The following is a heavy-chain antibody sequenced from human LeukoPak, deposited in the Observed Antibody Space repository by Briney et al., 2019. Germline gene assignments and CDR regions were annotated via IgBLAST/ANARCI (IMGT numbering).Heavy chain of an antibody. D-gene: IGHD6-13*01. Sequence: SETLSLTCTVSGGSVSSTSDHWGWIRQRPGKGLEWITSFYHSGSTRYNPSLKSRVTTSIDTSKNQFSLKLSSVTAADTAVYYCVRQQLDQNWFDPWGQGTLVTVSS. CDR1: GGSVSSTSDH. CDR3: VRQQLDQNWFDP. J-gene: IGHJ5*02. CDR2: FYHSGST. V-gene: IGHV4-39*07.